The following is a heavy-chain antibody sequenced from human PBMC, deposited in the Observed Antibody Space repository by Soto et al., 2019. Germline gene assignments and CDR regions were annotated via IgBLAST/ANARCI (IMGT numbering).Heavy chain of an antibody. Sequence: GGSLRLSCAASGFTFSSYSMNWVRQAPGKGLEWVSSISSSSSYIYYAGSVKGRFTISRDNAKNSLYLQMNSLRAEDTAVYYCARYRGSSSDNWFDPWGQGTLVTVSS. V-gene: IGHV3-21*01. CDR3: ARYRGSSSDNWFDP. CDR2: ISSSSSYI. J-gene: IGHJ5*02. CDR1: GFTFSSYS. D-gene: IGHD6-6*01.